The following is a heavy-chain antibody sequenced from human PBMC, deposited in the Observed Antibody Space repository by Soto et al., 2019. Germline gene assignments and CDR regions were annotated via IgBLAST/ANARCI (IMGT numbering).Heavy chain of an antibody. V-gene: IGHV3-33*01. J-gene: IGHJ4*02. CDR3: ASARDEHFDY. CDR2: IWYDGSKK. CDR1: GFTFRSYG. Sequence: QVQLMESGGGVVQPGRSLRLSCVVSGFTFRSYGMHWVRQAPGKGLEWTTVIWYDGSKKYYADSVKGRFTISRDNSKNTLYLQMNSLRAEDTAVYYWASARDEHFDYWGQGTLVTVSS.